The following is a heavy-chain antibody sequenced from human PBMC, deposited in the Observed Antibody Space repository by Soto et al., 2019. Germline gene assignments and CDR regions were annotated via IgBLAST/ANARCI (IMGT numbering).Heavy chain of an antibody. J-gene: IGHJ4*02. V-gene: IGHV3-48*01. CDR2: ISSSSSTI. CDR1: GVTFGSYS. CDR3: FIAKYYGYQGGFVH. D-gene: IGHD3-10*01. Sequence: GGSPRLSCAAYGVTFGSYSMNWFRQAPGKGLEWVSYISSSSSTIYYADSVKGRFTISRDNAKNSLYLQMNSLRAEDTAVYYCFIAKYYGYQGGFVHLGQGTMGCGSS.